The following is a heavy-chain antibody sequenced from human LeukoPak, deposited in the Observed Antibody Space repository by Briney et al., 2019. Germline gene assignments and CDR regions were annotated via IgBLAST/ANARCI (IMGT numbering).Heavy chain of an antibody. CDR2: TNSGGTST. Sequence: GGSLRLSCAPSGFLFSDFSMSWVRHAPGKGLEWISTTNSGGTSTYYAESVKGRFTISRDNSKNTLYLQMSSLRVEDTAVYYCAKQSYARSLGEGGPGTLVSVS. CDR1: GFLFSDFS. J-gene: IGHJ4*02. V-gene: IGHV3-23*01. D-gene: IGHD2-8*01. CDR3: AKQSYARSLGE.